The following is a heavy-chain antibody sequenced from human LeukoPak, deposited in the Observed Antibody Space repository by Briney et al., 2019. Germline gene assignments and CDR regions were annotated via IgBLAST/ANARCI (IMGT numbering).Heavy chain of an antibody. D-gene: IGHD4-23*01. J-gene: IGHJ3*02. CDR3: ARDRRNGGNWDAFDI. CDR2: ISYDGGTK. Sequence: PGGSLRLSCAASGFAFGSYAMHWVRQAPGKGLEWVAFISYDGGTKYYADSVKGRFTISRDNSKNTLYLQMNSLRAEDTAVYYCARDRRNGGNWDAFDIWGQGTMVTVSS. V-gene: IGHV3-30-3*01. CDR1: GFAFGSYA.